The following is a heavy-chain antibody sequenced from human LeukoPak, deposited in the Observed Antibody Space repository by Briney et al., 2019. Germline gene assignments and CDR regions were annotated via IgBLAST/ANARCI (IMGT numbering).Heavy chain of an antibody. J-gene: IGHJ3*02. CDR1: GGSISSYY. D-gene: IGHD3-16*01. CDR2: IYYSGST. CDR3: ASYRRLGDAFDI. V-gene: IGHV4-59*01. Sequence: SETLSLTCTVSGGSISSYYWSWIRQPPGKGLEWIGYIYYSGSTNYNPSLKSRVTISVDTSKNQFSLKLSSVTAADTAVYYCASYRRLGDAFDIGGQGKMVTASS.